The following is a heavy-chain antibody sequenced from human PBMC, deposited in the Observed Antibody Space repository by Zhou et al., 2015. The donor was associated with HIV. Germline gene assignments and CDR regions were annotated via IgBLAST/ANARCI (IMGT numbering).Heavy chain of an antibody. Sequence: QVQLVESGGGVVQPGRSLRLSCAASGFTFSSYAMHWVRQAPGKGLEWVAFVQHNGNNKYFRDSVKGRFTVSRDNAKNSLYLQMNSLRGEDTALYYCARGPPGSSSWYGAFDYWGQGTLVTVSS. D-gene: IGHD6-13*01. CDR2: VQHNGNNK. V-gene: IGHV3-33*05. CDR3: ARGPPGSSSWYGAFDY. J-gene: IGHJ4*02. CDR1: GFTFSSYA.